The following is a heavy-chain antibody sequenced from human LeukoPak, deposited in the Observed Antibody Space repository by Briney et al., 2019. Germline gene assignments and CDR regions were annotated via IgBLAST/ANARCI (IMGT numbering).Heavy chain of an antibody. J-gene: IGHJ4*02. D-gene: IGHD5-24*01. V-gene: IGHV3-30*02. CDR2: TRYDGRNE. CDR1: GFTFSNYG. CDR3: AKVEDGYSLNY. Sequence: GGSLRLSCAASGFTFSNYGMHWLRQAPGKGLEWVAFTRYDGRNEYYADSVKGRFTISRDNSKSSLYLQMNSVRVEDTAMYYCAKVEDGYSLNYWGQGTLVTVSS.